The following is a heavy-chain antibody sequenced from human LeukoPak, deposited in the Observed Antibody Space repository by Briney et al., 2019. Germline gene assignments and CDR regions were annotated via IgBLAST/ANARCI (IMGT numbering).Heavy chain of an antibody. CDR3: ARVGGYDFWSGYYRHWFDP. CDR1: GGSFSGYY. D-gene: IGHD3-3*01. J-gene: IGHJ5*02. Sequence: SETLSLTCAVYGGSFSGYYWSWIRQPPGKGLEWIGEINHSGSTNYNPSLKSRVTISVDTSKNQFSLKLSSVTAADTAVYYCARVGGYDFWSGYYRHWFDPWGQGTLVTVSS. CDR2: INHSGST. V-gene: IGHV4-34*01.